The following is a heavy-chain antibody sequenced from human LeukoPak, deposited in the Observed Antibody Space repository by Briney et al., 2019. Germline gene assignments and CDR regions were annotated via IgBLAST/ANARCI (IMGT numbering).Heavy chain of an antibody. V-gene: IGHV4-39*01. Sequence: PSETLSLTCTVSGGSISSSSYNWGWIRQPPGKGLEWIGNIYYSGSTFYNPSLKSRVTISVDTSRNQFSLNLSSVTAADTAVYYCAIYDITLERFDSWGQGTLVTVSS. D-gene: IGHD3-22*01. CDR1: GGSISSSSYN. CDR3: AIYDITLERFDS. J-gene: IGHJ5*01. CDR2: IYYSGST.